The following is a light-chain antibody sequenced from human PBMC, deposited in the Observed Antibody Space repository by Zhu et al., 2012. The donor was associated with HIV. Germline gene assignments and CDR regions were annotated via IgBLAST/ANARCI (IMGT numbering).Light chain of an antibody. V-gene: IGKV1-8*01. CDR1: QGLNNN. J-gene: IGKJ2*01. Sequence: AIRMTQSPSSLSASTGDRVTITCRASQGLNNNLAWYQQKPGKAPKVLIYVASTLQSGVPSRFSGSGSGTDFTLTISCLQSEDFATYYCQQYSSYPHTFGQGTKAGDQT. CDR3: QQYSSYPHT. CDR2: VAS.